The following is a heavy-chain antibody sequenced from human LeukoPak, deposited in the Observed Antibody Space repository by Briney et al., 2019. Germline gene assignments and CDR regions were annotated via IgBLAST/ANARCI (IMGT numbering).Heavy chain of an antibody. CDR2: INSDGSST. D-gene: IGHD4-17*01. V-gene: IGHV3-74*03. Sequence: GGSLRLSCAASRFTLSSLWMHWVRQAPGKGLVWVSYINSDGSSTMYADSVKGRFTISRDNAKNTVYLQMNSLRAEDTAVYYCARGGYGSIDYWGQGTLVTVSS. CDR3: ARGGYGSIDY. CDR1: RFTLSSLW. J-gene: IGHJ4*02.